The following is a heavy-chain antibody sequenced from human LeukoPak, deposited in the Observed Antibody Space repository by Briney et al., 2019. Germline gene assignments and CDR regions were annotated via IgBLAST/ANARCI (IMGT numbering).Heavy chain of an antibody. D-gene: IGHD2-15*01. J-gene: IGHJ5*02. CDR2: ISGSGGST. Sequence: GGSLRLSCAASGFTFSSYAMSWVRQAPGKGLEWVSSISGSGGSTYYADSVKGRFTISRDNSKNTLYLEMNSLRAEDTAVYYCAKAGRAAPGDNWFDPWGQGTLVTVSS. V-gene: IGHV3-23*01. CDR1: GFTFSSYA. CDR3: AKAGRAAPGDNWFDP.